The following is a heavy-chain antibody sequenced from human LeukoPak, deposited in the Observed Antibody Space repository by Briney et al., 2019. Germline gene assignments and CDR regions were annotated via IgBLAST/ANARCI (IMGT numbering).Heavy chain of an antibody. Sequence: GGSLRLSCAASGFTFSNYAMHWVRQAPGKGLEWAAVIWYDGSNKYTISRDNSKNTLYLQMNSLRAEDTAVYYCARVPLYSSGWNYFEYWGQGTLVTVSS. CDR1: GFTFSNYA. CDR2: IWYDGSNK. J-gene: IGHJ4*02. CDR3: ARVPLYSSGWNYFEY. D-gene: IGHD6-19*01. V-gene: IGHV3-33*01.